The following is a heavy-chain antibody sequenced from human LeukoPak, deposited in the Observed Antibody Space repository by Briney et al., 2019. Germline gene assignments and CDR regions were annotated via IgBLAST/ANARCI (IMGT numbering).Heavy chain of an antibody. CDR1: GFTFSSYG. D-gene: IGHD6-13*01. Sequence: PGGSLRLSCAASGFTFSSYGMHWVRQAPGKGLEWVAVISYDGSNKYYADSVKGRFTISRDNSKNTLYLQMNSLRAEDTAVCYCATHRIASYSSSWYVFDYWGRGTLVTVSS. CDR3: ATHRIASYSSSWYVFDY. J-gene: IGHJ4*02. V-gene: IGHV3-30*03. CDR2: ISYDGSNK.